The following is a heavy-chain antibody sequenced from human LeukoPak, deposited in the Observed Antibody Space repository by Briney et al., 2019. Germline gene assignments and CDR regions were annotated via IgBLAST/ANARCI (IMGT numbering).Heavy chain of an antibody. CDR1: GYSFTDYY. D-gene: IGHD3-16*01. J-gene: IGHJ4*02. V-gene: IGHV1-46*01. CDR3: ARGLMITFGGVQPFNY. CDR2: INPSGGGT. Sequence: ASVKVSCKAPGYSFTDYYMHWVRQAPGQGLEWMGIINPSGGGTSYAQKFQGRVTMTRDTSTSTVYMELSSLRSEDTAVYYCARGLMITFGGVQPFNYWGQGILVTVSS.